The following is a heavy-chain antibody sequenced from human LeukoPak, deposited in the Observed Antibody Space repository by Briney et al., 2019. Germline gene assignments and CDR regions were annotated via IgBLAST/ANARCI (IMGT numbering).Heavy chain of an antibody. CDR1: GGTFSSYA. V-gene: IGHV1-69*13. J-gene: IGHJ2*01. Sequence: GASVKVSCKASGGTFSSYAISWVRQAHGQGLEWMGGIIPIFGTANYAQKFQGRVTITADESTSTAYMELSSLRSEDTAVYYCARDPFYYDSSSRYFDLWGRGTLVTVSS. CDR2: IIPIFGTA. D-gene: IGHD3-22*01. CDR3: ARDPFYYDSSSRYFDL.